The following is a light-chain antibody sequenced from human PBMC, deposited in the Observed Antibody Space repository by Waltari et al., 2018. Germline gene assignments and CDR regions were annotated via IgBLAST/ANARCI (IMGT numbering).Light chain of an antibody. CDR3: QHRGHWPPEAT. J-gene: IGKJ3*01. V-gene: IGKV3-11*01. CDR1: QSVDKY. CDR2: DAS. Sequence: EIVLTQSPATLSLSPGETATLSCRASQSVDKYLAWYQQKPGQAPRLVIYDASNRATGIPARFSGSGSGTDFTLTISSLEPEDFAVYYCQHRGHWPPEATFGPGTKVDI.